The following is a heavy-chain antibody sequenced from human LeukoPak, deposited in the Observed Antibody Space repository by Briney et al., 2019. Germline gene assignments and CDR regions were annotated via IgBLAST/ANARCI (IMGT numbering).Heavy chain of an antibody. V-gene: IGHV1-8*01. D-gene: IGHD1-26*01. CDR2: MNPNSGNT. CDR1: GYTFTSYD. Sequence: ASVKVSCKASGYTFTSYDINWVRQATGQGLEWMGWMNPNSGNTGYAQKFQGRVTMTRNTSISTAYVELSSLRSEDTAVYYCAREGATGRHIGRNWFDPWGQGTLVTVSS. CDR3: AREGATGRHIGRNWFDP. J-gene: IGHJ5*02.